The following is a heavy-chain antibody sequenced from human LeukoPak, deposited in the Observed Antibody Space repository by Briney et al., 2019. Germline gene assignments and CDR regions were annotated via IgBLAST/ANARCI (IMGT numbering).Heavy chain of an antibody. J-gene: IGHJ4*02. D-gene: IGHD3-3*01. CDR1: GFTFSSYA. CDR3: ARDPRSSYDFWSGYYPYY. Sequence: GGSLRLSCAASGFTFSSYAMHWVRQAPGKGLEWVAVISYDGSNKYYADSVKGRFTISRDNSKNTLYLQMNSLRAEDTAVYYCARDPRSSYDFWSGYYPYYWGQGTLVTVSS. CDR2: ISYDGSNK. V-gene: IGHV3-30-3*01.